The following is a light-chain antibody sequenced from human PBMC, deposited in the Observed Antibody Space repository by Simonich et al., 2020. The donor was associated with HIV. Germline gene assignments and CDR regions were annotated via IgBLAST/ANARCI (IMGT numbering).Light chain of an antibody. CDR2: GAS. V-gene: IGKV3-15*01. CDR1: QSVSST. J-gene: IGKJ4*01. CDR3: QQYNNWPLT. Sequence: EIVMTQSPATLSVSPGERATLSCRASQSVSSTFAWYQQKPGPAPRLLIYGASTRATGIPARFSGSGSGTEFTLTISSLQSEDFAVYYCQQYNNWPLTFGGGTKVEIK.